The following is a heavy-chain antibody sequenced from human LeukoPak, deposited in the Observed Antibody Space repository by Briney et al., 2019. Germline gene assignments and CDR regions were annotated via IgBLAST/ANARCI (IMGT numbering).Heavy chain of an antibody. CDR3: AIGGYDYTWSSPSTFFAFDI. CDR1: AGSISSGDYY. D-gene: IGHD3-16*01. Sequence: TLSLPCTVSAGSISSGDYYWGWIRQPPGEGLGWIVFTYYSGTTYYNPSLKSRVTKSVDTSKNQFSMRLSSVTAADTAVYFCAIGGYDYTWSSPSTFFAFDIWGQGTMVTISS. CDR2: TYYSGTT. V-gene: IGHV4-30-4*08. J-gene: IGHJ3*02.